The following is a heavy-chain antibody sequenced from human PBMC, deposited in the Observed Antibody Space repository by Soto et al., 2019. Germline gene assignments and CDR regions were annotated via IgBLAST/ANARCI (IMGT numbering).Heavy chain of an antibody. CDR3: ARGGDVNYYHGMDA. D-gene: IGHD5-12*01. J-gene: IGHJ6*02. V-gene: IGHV1-18*01. Sequence: QVQLVQSGGEVKKPGASVKLSCTASGYTFTSYGISWVRQAPGQGLEWMGWISAYNGKTNYAQNVQGRVTMTTDTSTRTAYMDLGSLRSDDTAVYYCARGGDVNYYHGMDAWGQGTTVTVSS. CDR2: ISAYNGKT. CDR1: GYTFTSYG.